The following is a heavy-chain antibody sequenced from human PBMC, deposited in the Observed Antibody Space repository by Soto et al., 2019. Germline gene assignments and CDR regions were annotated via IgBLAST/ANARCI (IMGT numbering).Heavy chain of an antibody. CDR1: GFSFTGYY. J-gene: IGHJ5*02. V-gene: IGHV1-2*02. D-gene: IGHD6-6*01. Sequence: ASVKVSCKASGFSFTGYYIHWLRQAPGQGLEWMGWINAHSGGTEYAQKFQGRVTLTRDTSIATAYLTLNSLTSDDTALYYCAKDLTRQLAYWLDPWGEGTKVAFYS. CDR3: AKDLTRQLAYWLDP. CDR2: INAHSGGT.